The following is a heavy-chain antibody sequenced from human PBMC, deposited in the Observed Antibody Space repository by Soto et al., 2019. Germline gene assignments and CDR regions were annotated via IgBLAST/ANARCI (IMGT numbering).Heavy chain of an antibody. CDR1: GYTFTSYG. D-gene: IGHD2-15*01. J-gene: IGHJ6*02. CDR2: ISAYDGNT. V-gene: IGHV1-18*01. Sequence: GASVKVSCKASGYTFTSYGISWVRQAPGQGLEWMGWISAYDGNTNYAQKLQGRVTMTTDTSTSTAYMELRSLRSDDTAVYYCARFGGSNNYYYYGMDVWGQGTTVTVSS. CDR3: ARFGGSNNYYYYGMDV.